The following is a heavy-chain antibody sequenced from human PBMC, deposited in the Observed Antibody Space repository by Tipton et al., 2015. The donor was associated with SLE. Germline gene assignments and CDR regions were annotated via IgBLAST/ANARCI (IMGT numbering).Heavy chain of an antibody. CDR2: MHHTGAT. J-gene: IGHJ1*01. D-gene: IGHD2-2*02. CDR3: ARGFLYDGFQV. CDR1: GGSIRSSSFY. V-gene: IGHV4-39*07. Sequence: TLSLTCSVSGGSIRSSSFYWGWIRQPPGKGLEWIGSMHHTGATYSSPSLKSRVTLSLDKSQNQFSLKLTSVTPEDTAVYYCARGFLYDGFQVWGQGTLVTVSS.